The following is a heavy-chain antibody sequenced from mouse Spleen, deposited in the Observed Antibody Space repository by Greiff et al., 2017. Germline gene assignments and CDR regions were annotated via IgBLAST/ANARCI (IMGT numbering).Heavy chain of an antibody. CDR1: GFTFSDYG. Sequence: EVQRVESGGGLVKPGGSLKLSCAASGFTFSDYGMHWVRQAPEKGLEWVAYISSGSSTIYYADTVKGRFTISRDNAKNTLFLQMTSLRSEDTAMYYCARPSGGDYVYYFDYWGQGTTLTVSS. V-gene: IGHV5-17*01. J-gene: IGHJ2*01. D-gene: IGHD2-13*01. CDR3: ARPSGGDYVYYFDY. CDR2: ISSGSSTI.